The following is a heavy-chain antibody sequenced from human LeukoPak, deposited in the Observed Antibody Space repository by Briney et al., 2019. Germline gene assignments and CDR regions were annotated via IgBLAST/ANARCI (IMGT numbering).Heavy chain of an antibody. V-gene: IGHV3-23*01. CDR3: ARERYFDY. CDR1: GISFRSYG. CDR2: ISGGGRST. J-gene: IGHJ4*02. Sequence: TGGSLRLSCAASGISFRSYGMHWVRQAPGKGLEWVSTISGGGRSTDYADSVKGQFTISRDNSKNTLYLQMNSLRAEDTAVYYCARERYFDYWGQGTLVTVSS.